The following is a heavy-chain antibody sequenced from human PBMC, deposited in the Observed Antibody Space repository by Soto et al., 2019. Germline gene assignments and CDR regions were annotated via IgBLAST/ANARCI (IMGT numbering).Heavy chain of an antibody. D-gene: IGHD3-10*01. CDR3: ARSTEVLLWFGESYNWFDP. CDR1: GYTFTDYY. J-gene: IGHJ5*02. Sequence: ASVKVSCKASGYTFTDYYIHWVRQAPAQGLEWMGTINPSGGRTSYAQKFQGRVTMTTDTSTSTAYMELRSLRSDDTAVYYCARSTEVLLWFGESYNWFDPWGQGTLVTVSS. V-gene: IGHV1-46*01. CDR2: INPSGGRT.